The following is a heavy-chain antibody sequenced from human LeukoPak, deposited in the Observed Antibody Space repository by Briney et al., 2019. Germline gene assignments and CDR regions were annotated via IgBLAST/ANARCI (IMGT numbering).Heavy chain of an antibody. V-gene: IGHV4-30-2*01. CDR2: IYHSGST. J-gene: IGHJ4*02. CDR3: ARGRYATYDSSGYYGVFFDY. Sequence: PSETLSLTCAVSGGSISSGGYSWSWIRQPPGKGLEWIGYIYHSGSTYYNPSLKSRVTISVDRSKNQFSLKLSSVTAADTAVYYCARGRYATYDSSGYYGVFFDYWGQGTPVTVSS. D-gene: IGHD3-22*01. CDR1: GGSISSGGYS.